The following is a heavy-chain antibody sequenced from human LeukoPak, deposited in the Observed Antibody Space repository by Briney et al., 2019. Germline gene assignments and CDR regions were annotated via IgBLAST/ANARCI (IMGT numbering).Heavy chain of an antibody. Sequence: ASVKVSCKASGYTFTGYYIHWVRQAPGQGLEWMGGIIPIFGTANYAQKFQGRVTITADESTSTAYMELSSLRSEDTAVYYCARGVSRYFDWSLPYYFDYWGQGTLVTVSS. CDR1: GYTFTGYY. J-gene: IGHJ4*02. V-gene: IGHV1-69*13. CDR2: IIPIFGTA. D-gene: IGHD3-9*01. CDR3: ARGVSRYFDWSLPYYFDY.